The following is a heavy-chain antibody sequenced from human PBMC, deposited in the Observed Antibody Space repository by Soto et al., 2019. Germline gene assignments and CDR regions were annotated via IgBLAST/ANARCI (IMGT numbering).Heavy chain of an antibody. CDR1: GGSINSYW. D-gene: IGHD3-10*01. V-gene: IGHV4-4*07. Sequence: SETLSLTCTVSGGSINSYWWSWIRQPAGKGLEWIGRVYSSGTTDYNPSLNSRATLSVETSKNQFSLKLSSVTAADTAVYYCARDIGSYAYGEGYWGQGIQVTVSS. CDR3: ARDIGSYAYGEGY. CDR2: VYSSGTT. J-gene: IGHJ4*02.